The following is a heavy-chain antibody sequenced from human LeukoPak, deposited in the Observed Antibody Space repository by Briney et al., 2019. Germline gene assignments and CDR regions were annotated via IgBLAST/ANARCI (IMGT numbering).Heavy chain of an antibody. CDR2: IIPIFGTA. CDR3: ARRITMVRGGSWFDP. CDR1: GGTFSSYA. Sequence: SVKVSCKASGGTFSSYAISWVRQAPGQGLEWMGGIIPIFGTANYAQKFQGRVTITTDESTSTAYMELSSLRSEDTAVYYCARRITMVRGGSWFDPWGQGTLVTVSS. D-gene: IGHD3-10*01. J-gene: IGHJ5*02. V-gene: IGHV1-69*05.